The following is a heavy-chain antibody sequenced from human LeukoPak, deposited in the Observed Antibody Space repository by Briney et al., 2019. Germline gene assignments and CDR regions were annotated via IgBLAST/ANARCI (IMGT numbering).Heavy chain of an antibody. CDR1: GFTFSSDW. CDR3: ARVRYMDV. Sequence: GGSLRLSCAVSGFTFSSDWMNSFRQAPGKGLEWVANIKEDGSEKNYVDSVKGRFTISRDNAKNSLYLQMNSLRAEDTAVYYWARVRYMDVWGKGTTVTVSS. CDR2: IKEDGSEK. J-gene: IGHJ6*03. V-gene: IGHV3-7*04.